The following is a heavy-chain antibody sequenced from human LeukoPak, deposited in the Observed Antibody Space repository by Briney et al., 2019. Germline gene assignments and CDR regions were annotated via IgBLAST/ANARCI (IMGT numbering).Heavy chain of an antibody. J-gene: IGHJ4*02. V-gene: IGHV1-18*01. D-gene: IGHD3-10*01. CDR3: ARLLLGSQSRGFEY. Sequence: GASVKVSCKASGGTFSSYAISWVRQAPGQGLEWMGWINTNNGNTNYAQNFRDTVTMTTDTSTNTAYMELRSLRSDDTAIYYCARLLLGSQSRGFEYWGQGTLVTVSS. CDR2: INTNNGNT. CDR1: GGTFSSYA.